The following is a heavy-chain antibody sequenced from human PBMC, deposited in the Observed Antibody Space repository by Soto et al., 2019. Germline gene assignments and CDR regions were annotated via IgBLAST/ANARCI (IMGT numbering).Heavy chain of an antibody. CDR3: ARDRRDGYNYYYYYMDV. V-gene: IGHV4-59*01. CDR2: IYYSGST. Sequence: SETLSLTCTVSGGSISSYYWSWIRQPPGKGLEWIGSIYYSGSTNYNPSLKSRVTISVDTSKNQFSLKLSSGTAADTAVYYCARDRRDGYNYYYYYMDVWGKGTTVTVSS. D-gene: IGHD5-12*01. J-gene: IGHJ6*03. CDR1: GGSISSYY.